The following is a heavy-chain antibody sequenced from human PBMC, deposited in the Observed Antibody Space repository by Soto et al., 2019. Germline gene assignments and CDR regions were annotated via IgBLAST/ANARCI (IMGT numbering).Heavy chain of an antibody. CDR3: ARGFGPYYYDSSGYYGY. D-gene: IGHD3-22*01. CDR2: ISYDGSNK. J-gene: IGHJ4*02. V-gene: IGHV3-30-3*01. Sequence: GGSLRLSCAASGFTFSSYAMHWVRQAPGKGLEWVAVISYDGSNKYYADSVKGRFTISRDNSKNTLYLQMNSLRAEDTAVYYCARGFGPYYYDSSGYYGYWGQGTLVTVSS. CDR1: GFTFSSYA.